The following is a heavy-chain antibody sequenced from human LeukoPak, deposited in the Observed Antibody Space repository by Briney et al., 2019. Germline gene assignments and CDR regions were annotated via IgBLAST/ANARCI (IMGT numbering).Heavy chain of an antibody. CDR3: ARDGTTVTTAHNWFDP. J-gene: IGHJ5*02. V-gene: IGHV1-18*01. D-gene: IGHD4-17*01. Sequence: ASVKVSCKASGYTFTSYGISWVRQAPGQGLEWMGWISAYNGNTNYAQKLQGRVTIIRDTSASTAYMELRSLRSEDTAVYYCARDGTTVTTAHNWFDPWGQGTLVTVSS. CDR2: ISAYNGNT. CDR1: GYTFTSYG.